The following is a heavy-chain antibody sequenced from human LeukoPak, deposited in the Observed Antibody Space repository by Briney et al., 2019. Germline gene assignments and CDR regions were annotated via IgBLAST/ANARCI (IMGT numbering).Heavy chain of an antibody. CDR3: ARGGTGTLQAGYYGMDV. J-gene: IGHJ6*02. V-gene: IGHV1-69*01. CDR1: GGTFSSYA. D-gene: IGHD1/OR15-1a*01. Sequence: SVKVSCKASGGTFSSYAISWVRQAPGQGLEWMGGIIPIFGTANYAQKFQGRVTITADESTSTAYMELSSLRSEDTAVYYCARGGTGTLQAGYYGMDVWGQGTTATVSS. CDR2: IIPIFGTA.